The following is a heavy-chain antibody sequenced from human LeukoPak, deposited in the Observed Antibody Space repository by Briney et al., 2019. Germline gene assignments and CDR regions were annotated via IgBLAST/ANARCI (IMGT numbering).Heavy chain of an antibody. D-gene: IGHD3-10*01. J-gene: IGHJ4*02. V-gene: IGHV1-2*02. Sequence: ASVKVSCKTSGYIFTDYYIHWVRQARGQGLEWMGWINPSSGGTYFAQKFEARVTLTRDTSINTAYMEMRGLTSDDTAVYYCAKSQYSFGSGSTRPLFDYWGQRTLVTVSS. CDR2: INPSSGGT. CDR3: AKSQYSFGSGSTRPLFDY. CDR1: GYIFTDYY.